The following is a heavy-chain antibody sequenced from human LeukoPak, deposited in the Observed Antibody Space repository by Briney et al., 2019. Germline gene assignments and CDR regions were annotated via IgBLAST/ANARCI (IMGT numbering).Heavy chain of an antibody. CDR3: AKDRNYYDSSGYYYPGAFDI. J-gene: IGHJ3*02. Sequence: GGSLRLSCAASGFTFSSYAMSWVRQAPGKGLEWVSAISGSGGSTYYADPVKGRFTIPKDNSKNTLYLQMNSLRAEDTAVYYCAKDRNYYDSSGYYYPGAFDIWGQGTMVTVSS. CDR1: GFTFSSYA. CDR2: ISGSGGST. D-gene: IGHD3-22*01. V-gene: IGHV3-23*01.